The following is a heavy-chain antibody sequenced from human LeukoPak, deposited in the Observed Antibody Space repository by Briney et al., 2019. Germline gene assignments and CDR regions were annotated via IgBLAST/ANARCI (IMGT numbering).Heavy chain of an antibody. CDR3: AKARLLWFGEPRNHFDY. D-gene: IGHD3-10*01. CDR1: GFTFSSYA. V-gene: IGHV3-23*01. Sequence: GGSLRLSCAASGFTFSSYAMSWVRQAPGKGLEWVSAISGSGGSTYYADSVKGRFTISRDNSKNTLYLQMNSLRAEDTAVYYCAKARLLWFGEPRNHFDYWGQGTLVTVSS. J-gene: IGHJ4*02. CDR2: ISGSGGST.